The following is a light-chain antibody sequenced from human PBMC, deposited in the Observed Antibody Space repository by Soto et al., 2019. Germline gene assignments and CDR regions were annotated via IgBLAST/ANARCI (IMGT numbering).Light chain of an antibody. CDR1: RSVSSY. V-gene: IGKV3-11*01. CDR2: DAS. CDR3: QQRSNWPPIT. J-gene: IGKJ5*01. Sequence: EVVLTQSPATLSLSPRESATLSSRASRSVSSYLAWYQQKPGQATRLLIYDASHRADGIPARFSGSGFGTDFTLTISSLEPEDAAVYYCQQRSNWPPITFGQGTRLEIK.